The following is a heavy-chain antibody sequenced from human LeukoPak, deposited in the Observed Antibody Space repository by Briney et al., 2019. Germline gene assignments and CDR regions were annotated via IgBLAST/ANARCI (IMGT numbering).Heavy chain of an antibody. D-gene: IGHD6-13*01. CDR3: AKGFSRYSSSWYGRQDAFDI. CDR2: ISGSGVNT. Sequence: SGGSLRLSCAASGFTFSSYAMNWVRQAPGKGLEWVSAISGSGVNTYYADSVKGRFTISRDNSKNTLYLQMNSLRAEDTAVYYCAKGFSRYSSSWYGRQDAFDIWGQGTMVTVSS. CDR1: GFTFSSYA. J-gene: IGHJ3*02. V-gene: IGHV3-23*01.